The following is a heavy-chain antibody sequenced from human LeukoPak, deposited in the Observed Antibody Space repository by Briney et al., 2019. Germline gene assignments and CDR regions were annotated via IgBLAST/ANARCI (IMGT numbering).Heavy chain of an antibody. Sequence: ASVKVSCKASGYTFTSHGISWVRQAPGQGLEWMGWISAYNGNTNYAQKLQGRVTMTTDTSTSTAYMELRSLRSDDTAVYYCARGRRYCSSTSCYSFDYWGQGTLVTVSS. J-gene: IGHJ4*02. CDR2: ISAYNGNT. CDR3: ARGRRYCSSTSCYSFDY. V-gene: IGHV1-18*01. CDR1: GYTFTSHG. D-gene: IGHD2-2*01.